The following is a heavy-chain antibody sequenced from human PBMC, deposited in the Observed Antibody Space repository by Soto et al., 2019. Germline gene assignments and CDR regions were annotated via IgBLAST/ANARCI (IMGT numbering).Heavy chain of an antibody. D-gene: IGHD3-22*01. CDR3: VRGDGDYHDGNGYLGRH. Sequence: EVQLVESGGGLVQLGGSLRLSCEASGFTFRTYWMHWVRQAPGKGLVWVSRIKSDGSGTYYADSVEGRFTISRDNAQNTLSLQMNSLRAEDTAVYSCVRGDGDYHDGNGYLGRHWGQGTLVTVSS. CDR1: GFTFRTYW. CDR2: IKSDGSGT. V-gene: IGHV3-74*01. J-gene: IGHJ4*02.